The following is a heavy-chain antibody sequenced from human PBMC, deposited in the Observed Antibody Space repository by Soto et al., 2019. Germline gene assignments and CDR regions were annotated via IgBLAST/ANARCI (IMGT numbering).Heavy chain of an antibody. Sequence: QVQLQQWGAGLLKPSETLSLTCAVYGGSLSNYYWSWVRQPPGKGLEWIGEIYHSGSTNYNPSLKRRVTISVGTSKNHFSLKVRSVTGGDTAVYYCATSRLYYFQSGGSHHVALGFWGQGTLVTVSS. V-gene: IGHV4-34*01. CDR3: ATSRLYYFQSGGSHHVALGF. D-gene: IGHD3-22*01. J-gene: IGHJ4*02. CDR2: IYHSGST. CDR1: GGSLSNYY.